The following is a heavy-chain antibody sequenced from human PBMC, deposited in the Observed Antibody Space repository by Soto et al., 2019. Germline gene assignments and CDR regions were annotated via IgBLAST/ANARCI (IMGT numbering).Heavy chain of an antibody. V-gene: IGHV4-31*03. J-gene: IGHJ6*02. CDR1: GGSISSGDYY. Sequence: HVQLQESGPGLVKPSQTLSLTCTVSGGSISSGDYYWSWIRQHPGKGREWIGYIYYCGSTYYNTSLQSRVTISVDTSKNQFSLKLSSVTAADTAVYYCARDRRGSSSGPYFYGMDVWGQGTTVTVSS. D-gene: IGHD2-2*01. CDR3: ARDRRGSSSGPYFYGMDV. CDR2: IYYCGST.